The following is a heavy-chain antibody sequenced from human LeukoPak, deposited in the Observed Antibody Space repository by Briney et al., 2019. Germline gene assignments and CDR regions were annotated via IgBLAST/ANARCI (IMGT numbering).Heavy chain of an antibody. D-gene: IGHD4-11*01. CDR3: AREFEGYDDYSDSYYGMDV. J-gene: IGHJ6*02. Sequence: SVKVSCKTSGSTFIRDTISWVRQAPGQGLEWMGRISPILGLRNFAQKFQGRVTITADKSTGTAYMELSSLRSEDTAVYYCAREFEGYDDYSDSYYGMDVWGQGTTVTVSS. CDR1: GSTFIRDT. V-gene: IGHV1-69*04. CDR2: ISPILGLR.